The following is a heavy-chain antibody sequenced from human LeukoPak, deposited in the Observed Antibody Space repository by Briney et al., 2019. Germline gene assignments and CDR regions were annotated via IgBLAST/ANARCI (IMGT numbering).Heavy chain of an antibody. V-gene: IGHV4-34*01. CDR3: ARIMGHYYGSGSYYMRSSVFDY. D-gene: IGHD3-10*01. Sequence: SETLSLTCAVYGGSFSGYYWSWIRQPPGKGLEWIGEINHSGSTNYNPSLKSRVTISVDTSKNQFSLKLSSVTAADTAVYYCARIMGHYYGSGSYYMRSSVFDYWGQGTLVTVSS. CDR1: GGSFSGYY. J-gene: IGHJ4*02. CDR2: INHSGST.